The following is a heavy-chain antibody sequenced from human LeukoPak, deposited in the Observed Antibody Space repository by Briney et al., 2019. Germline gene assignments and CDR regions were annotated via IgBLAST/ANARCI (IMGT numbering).Heavy chain of an antibody. D-gene: IGHD2-2*01. Sequence: PSETLSLTCTVSGGSISSYYWSWIRQPPGKGLEWIGYIYYSGSTNYNPSLKSRVTISVDTSKNQFSLKLSSVTAADTAVYYCARHKRYCSSTSCYVGRVYYYYYYMDVWGKGTTVTISS. CDR2: IYYSGST. J-gene: IGHJ6*03. CDR3: ARHKRYCSSTSCYVGRVYYYYYYMDV. V-gene: IGHV4-59*08. CDR1: GGSISSYY.